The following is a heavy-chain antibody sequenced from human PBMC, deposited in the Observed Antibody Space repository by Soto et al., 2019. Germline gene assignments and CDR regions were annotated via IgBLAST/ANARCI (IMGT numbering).Heavy chain of an antibody. D-gene: IGHD1-26*01. Sequence: LRLSCAASGFTFISYGIHWVLESAVKGLEWVAVIWYDGSNKYYADSVKGRFTISRDNSKNTLYLQMSSLRAEDTAVFYCARDGGGTYYFDYWGQGTLVTVSS. CDR1: GFTFISYG. CDR2: IWYDGSNK. CDR3: ARDGGGTYYFDY. J-gene: IGHJ4*02. V-gene: IGHV3-33*01.